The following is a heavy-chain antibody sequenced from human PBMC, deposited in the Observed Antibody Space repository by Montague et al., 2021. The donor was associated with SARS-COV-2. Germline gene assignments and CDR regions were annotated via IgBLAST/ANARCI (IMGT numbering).Heavy chain of an antibody. CDR3: VRETHYMDV. J-gene: IGHJ6*03. CDR2: IKHDGSKE. V-gene: IGHV3-7*01. Sequence: SLRLSCAASGFIFGEYWMSWVRQAPGKGLEWVANIKHDGSKEYHMDSVKGRFTISRDNARNSLYLQMNSLRAEDTAVYYCVRETHYMDVWGQGTTVAVSS. CDR1: GFIFGEYW.